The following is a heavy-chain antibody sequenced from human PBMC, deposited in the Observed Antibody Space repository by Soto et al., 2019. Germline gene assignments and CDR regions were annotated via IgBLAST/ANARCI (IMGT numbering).Heavy chain of an antibody. D-gene: IGHD3-16*01. CDR1: GYTFTNYA. J-gene: IGHJ4*02. V-gene: IGHV1-3*05. CDR2: VNADNGNT. Sequence: QVQLVQSGAEEKKPGASVKVSCKASGYTFTNYAIHWVRKAPGQRLEWMGWVNADNGNTKYSQKFQGRITIISDTSASIAYMDLSSLRSEDTAVYYCARKEEFWDVIGLDYWCQGTLVTVSS. CDR3: ARKEEFWDVIGLDY.